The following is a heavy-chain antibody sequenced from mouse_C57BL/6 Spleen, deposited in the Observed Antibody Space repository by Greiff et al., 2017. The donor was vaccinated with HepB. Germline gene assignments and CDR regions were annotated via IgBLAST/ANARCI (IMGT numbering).Heavy chain of an antibody. CDR3: ATTMVTPYYFDY. CDR1: GFTFSDYG. Sequence: EVNVVESGGGLVKPGGSLKLSCAASGFTFSDYGMHWVRQAPEKGLEWVAYISSGSSTIYYADTVKGRFTISRDNAKNTLFLQMTSLRSEDTAMYYCATTMVTPYYFDYWGQGTTLTVSS. J-gene: IGHJ2*01. V-gene: IGHV5-17*01. CDR2: ISSGSSTI. D-gene: IGHD2-2*01.